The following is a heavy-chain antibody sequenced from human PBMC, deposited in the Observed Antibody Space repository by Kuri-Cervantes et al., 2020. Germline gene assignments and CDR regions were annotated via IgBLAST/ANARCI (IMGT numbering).Heavy chain of an antibody. Sequence: SVKVSCKASGGTFSSYAISWVRQAPGQGLEWMGGIIPIFGTANYAQKFQGRVTITADKSSSTDYMELSSLRSEDTAVYSCARGPPTLYGDYLNYYYYMAVWGKGTTVSVSS. V-gene: IGHV1-69*06. J-gene: IGHJ6*03. CDR3: ARGPPTLYGDYLNYYYYMAV. CDR2: IIPIFGTA. D-gene: IGHD4-17*01. CDR1: GGTFSSYA.